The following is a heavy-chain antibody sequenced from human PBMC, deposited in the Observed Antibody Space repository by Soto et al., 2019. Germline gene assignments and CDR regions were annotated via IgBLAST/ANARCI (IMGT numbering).Heavy chain of an antibody. CDR1: GGAVSSGTYY. Sequence: SETLSLTCTVSGGAVSSGTYYWSWIRQPPGKGLEWIGHIYFTGSTNYNPSPKSRVTMSLDTSRNQFSLKLSSVTAADTAVYYCTRGPPRVQWFDPWGLGTLVTVSS. J-gene: IGHJ5*02. CDR2: IYFTGST. V-gene: IGHV4-61*01. CDR3: TRGPPRVQWFDP.